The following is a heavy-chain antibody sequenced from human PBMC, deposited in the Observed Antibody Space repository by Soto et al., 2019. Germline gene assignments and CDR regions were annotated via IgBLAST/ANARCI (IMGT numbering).Heavy chain of an antibody. CDR2: ISFDGNYK. CDR3: ARDKDWAIDY. D-gene: IGHD3-9*01. V-gene: IGHV3-30*03. CDR1: GFTFSSYG. Sequence: PGGSLRLSCAASGFTFSSYGMHWVRQAPGKGLEWLTVISFDGNYKYHADSVKGRFTISRDNSKNTLFLEMSSLRAEDTAVYYCARDKDWAIDYPGQAILVSVSS. J-gene: IGHJ4*02.